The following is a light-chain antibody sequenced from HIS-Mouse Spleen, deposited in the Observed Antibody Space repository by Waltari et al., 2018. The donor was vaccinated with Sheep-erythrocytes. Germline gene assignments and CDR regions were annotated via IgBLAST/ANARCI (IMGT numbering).Light chain of an antibody. J-gene: IGKJ1*01. CDR3: QQYNNWPPT. Sequence: EIVMTQSPATLSVSPGERATLSCRASQSVSSNLAWYQQKPGQAPRLLIYGASTRATGIPARVRGRGSGTEFTLTISSLQSEDFAVYYCQQYNNWPPTFGQGTKVEIK. V-gene: IGKV3-15*01. CDR2: GAS. CDR1: QSVSSN.